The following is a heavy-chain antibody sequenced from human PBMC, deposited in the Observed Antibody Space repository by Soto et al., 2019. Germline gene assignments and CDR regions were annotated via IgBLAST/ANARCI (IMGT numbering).Heavy chain of an antibody. J-gene: IGHJ4*02. CDR3: AKSFSSNWYDYFDY. V-gene: IGHV3-23*01. Sequence: GGSLRLSCAASGITFIADAMSWVRQAPGKGLEWVSAISGSGATTYYADSVKGRFTISRDKSKNTLYLQMDSLRAEDTALYYCAKSFSSNWYDYFDYWGQGSLVTVSS. CDR1: GITFIADA. D-gene: IGHD6-13*01. CDR2: ISGSGATT.